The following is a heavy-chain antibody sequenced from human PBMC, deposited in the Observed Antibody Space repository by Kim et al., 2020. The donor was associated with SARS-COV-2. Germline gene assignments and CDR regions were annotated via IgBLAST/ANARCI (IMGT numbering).Heavy chain of an antibody. CDR1: GYSLTELP. CDR2: DPEHGEP. V-gene: IGHV1-24*01. Sequence: ASVKVSCKVSGYSLTELPIHWVRQAPGKGLEWMGVDPEHGEPIFSQNFQGRVTMTEDTSTNTAYMGLNSLRSEDTAVYFCATVHSPFRQQLFFDAFDIWGQGTMVTVSS. J-gene: IGHJ3*02. D-gene: IGHD2-15*01. CDR3: ATVHSPFRQQLFFDAFDI.